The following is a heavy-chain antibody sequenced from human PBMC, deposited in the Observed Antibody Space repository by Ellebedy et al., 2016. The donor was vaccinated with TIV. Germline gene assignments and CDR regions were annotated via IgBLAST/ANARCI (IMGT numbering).Heavy chain of an antibody. D-gene: IGHD2-21*01. CDR2: ISFDGSKK. CDR3: ARDLILYCGGDCSSPFDY. J-gene: IGHJ4*02. V-gene: IGHV3-30*03. Sequence: GGSLRLSXAASGFTFSTYGIHWVRQAPGKALEWVGFISFDGSKKYYVDSVKGRFTISRDNSNNMVYLQMNSLRAEDTAVYYCARDLILYCGGDCSSPFDYWGQGTLVTVSS. CDR1: GFTFSTYG.